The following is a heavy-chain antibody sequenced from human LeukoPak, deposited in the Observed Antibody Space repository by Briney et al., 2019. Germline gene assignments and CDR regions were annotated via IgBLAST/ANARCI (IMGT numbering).Heavy chain of an antibody. D-gene: IGHD3-3*01. Sequence: ASVKVSCKVSGYTFTDYYMHWVQQAPGKGLEWMGLVDPEDGETIYAEKFQGRVTITADTSTDTAYMELSSLRSEDTAVYYCATLLFLEWFSYYYYMDVWGKGTTVTVSS. CDR2: VDPEDGET. CDR1: GYTFTDYY. J-gene: IGHJ6*03. V-gene: IGHV1-69-2*01. CDR3: ATLLFLEWFSYYYYMDV.